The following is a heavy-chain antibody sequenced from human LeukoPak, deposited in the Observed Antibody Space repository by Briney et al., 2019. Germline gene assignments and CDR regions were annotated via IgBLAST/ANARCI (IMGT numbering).Heavy chain of an antibody. CDR2: IIPIFGTA. CDR3: ARGCSTSPDYYYYYMDV. J-gene: IGHJ6*03. CDR1: GGTFSSYA. V-gene: IGHV1-69*01. D-gene: IGHD2-2*01. Sequence: ASVKVSCKASGGTFSSYAISWVRQAPGQGLEWMGGIIPIFGTANYAQKFQGRVTITADESTSTAYMELSSLRSEDTAVYYCARGCSTSPDYYYYYMDVWGKGTTVTISS.